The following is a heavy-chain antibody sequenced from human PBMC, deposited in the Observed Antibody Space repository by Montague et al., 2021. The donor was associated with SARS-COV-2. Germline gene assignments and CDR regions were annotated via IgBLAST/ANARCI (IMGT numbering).Heavy chain of an antibody. CDR1: GASFSAFY. CDR2: INHSEST. J-gene: IGHJ6*04. Sequence: SETLSLTCAVSGASFSAFYLTWFRQPPGKGLEWIGEINHSESTNYNPSLKSRLNISGDRSKNQFSLNLYSVTAADTAVYYCARGKGYFDWLANYFYYAMDVWGKGTTVTVSS. V-gene: IGHV4-34*01. D-gene: IGHD3-9*01. CDR3: ARGKGYFDWLANYFYYAMDV.